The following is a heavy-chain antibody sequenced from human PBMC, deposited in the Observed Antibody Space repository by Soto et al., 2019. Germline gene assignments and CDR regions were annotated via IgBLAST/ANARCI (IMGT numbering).Heavy chain of an antibody. CDR1: GFTFSSYG. V-gene: IGHV3-33*01. CDR3: ARVGVGADNSGYYGMDV. J-gene: IGHJ6*02. D-gene: IGHD2-15*01. CDR2: IWYDGSNK. Sequence: QVQLVESGGGVVQPGRSLRLSCAASGFTFSSYGMHWVRQAPGKGLEWVAVIWYDGSNKYYADSVKGRFTISRDNSKNTLYLQMNSLRAEDTAVYYCARVGVGADNSGYYGMDVWGQGTTVTVSS.